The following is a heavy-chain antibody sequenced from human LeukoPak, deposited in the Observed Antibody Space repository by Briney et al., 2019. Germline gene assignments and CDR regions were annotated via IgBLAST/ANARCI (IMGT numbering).Heavy chain of an antibody. V-gene: IGHV1-69*05. D-gene: IGHD2-15*01. CDR3: ARDLDCSGGSCYSPNFDY. Sequence: ASVKVSCKASGGTFSSYAISWVRQAPGQGLEWMGGIIPIFGTANYAQKFQGRVTMTTDTSTSTAYMELRSLRSDDTAVYYCARDLDCSGGSCYSPNFDYWGQGTLVTVSS. J-gene: IGHJ4*02. CDR2: IIPIFGTA. CDR1: GGTFSSYA.